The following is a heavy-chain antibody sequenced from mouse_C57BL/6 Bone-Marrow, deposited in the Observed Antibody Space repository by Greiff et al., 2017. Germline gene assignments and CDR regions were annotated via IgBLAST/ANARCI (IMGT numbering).Heavy chain of an antibody. CDR2: ISDGGSYT. Sequence: EVKLLESGGGLVKPGGSLKLSCAASGFTFSSYARSWVRQTPEKRLEWVATISDGGSYTYYPDNVKGRFTISRDNAKNNLYLQMSHLKSEDTAMYYCARQLRAMDYWGQGTSVTVSS. CDR1: GFTFSSYA. D-gene: IGHD2-4*01. V-gene: IGHV5-4*03. CDR3: ARQLRAMDY. J-gene: IGHJ4*01.